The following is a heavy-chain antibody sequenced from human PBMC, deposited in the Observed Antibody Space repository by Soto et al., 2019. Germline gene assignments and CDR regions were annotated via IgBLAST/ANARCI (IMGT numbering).Heavy chain of an antibody. CDR2: IYHSGTT. CDR1: GDSISRGYH. CDR3: ARYSGYECFDY. J-gene: IGHJ4*02. Sequence: SETLSLTCAVSGDSISRGYHWAWIRQPPGKGLEWVASIYHSGTTYYNPSLTSRVTISVDTSKNQFSLKLSPVTAADSAVYYCARYSGYECFDYWGQGTLVTVSS. V-gene: IGHV4-38-2*01. D-gene: IGHD5-12*01.